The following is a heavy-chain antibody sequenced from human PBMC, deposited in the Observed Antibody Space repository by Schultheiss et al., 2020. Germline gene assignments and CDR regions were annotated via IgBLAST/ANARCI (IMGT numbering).Heavy chain of an antibody. J-gene: IGHJ6*03. V-gene: IGHV3-30*04. CDR3: ARLITIFGVVIMGSYYYYYMDV. D-gene: IGHD3-3*01. CDR1: GFTFSSYA. Sequence: GSLRLSCAASGFTFSSYAMHWVRQAPGKGLEWVAVISYDGSNKYYADSVKGRFTISRDNSKNTLYLQMNSLRAEDTAVYYCARLITIFGVVIMGSYYYYYMDVWGKGTTVTVSS. CDR2: ISYDGSNK.